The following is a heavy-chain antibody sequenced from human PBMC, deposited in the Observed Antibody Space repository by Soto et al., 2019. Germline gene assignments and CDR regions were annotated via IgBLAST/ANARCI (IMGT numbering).Heavy chain of an antibody. Sequence: QVQVVQSGAEVKKPGASVRLSCKTSGYSFTSCAIHWVRQAPGQGFEWMGWINTDSGTTKYSQKFQGRVTITRDTSASTGYMELSSLSSEDTTLYYCVRDRAADWYLDLWGRGTLVTVSS. J-gene: IGHJ2*01. D-gene: IGHD6-25*01. CDR2: INTDSGTT. V-gene: IGHV1-3*04. CDR3: VRDRAADWYLDL. CDR1: GYSFTSCA.